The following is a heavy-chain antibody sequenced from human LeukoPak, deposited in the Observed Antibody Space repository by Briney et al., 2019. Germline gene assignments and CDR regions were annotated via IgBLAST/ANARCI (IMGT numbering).Heavy chain of an antibody. CDR2: MNPNSGNT. CDR3: ARGGWVVVPAAIPPMDV. V-gene: IGHV1-8*01. CDR1: GYTFTSYD. Sequence: ASVKVSCKASGYTFTSYDINWVRQATGQGLEWMGWMNPNSGNTGYAQKFQGRVTMTRNTSISTACMELSSLRSEDTAVYYCARGGWVVVPAAIPPMDVWGQGTTVTVSS. J-gene: IGHJ6*02. D-gene: IGHD2-2*01.